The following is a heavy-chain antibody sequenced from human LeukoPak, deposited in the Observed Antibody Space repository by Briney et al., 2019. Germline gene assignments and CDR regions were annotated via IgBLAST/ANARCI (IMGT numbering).Heavy chain of an antibody. Sequence: GGSLRLSCAASGFTFSSYAMSWVRQAPGRGLEWVANIKQDGSEKYYVDSVKGRFPISRDNARNSLYLQMNSLRAEDTAVYYCARDGVYSSSSPDYWGQGTLVTVSS. CDR2: IKQDGSEK. CDR3: ARDGVYSSSSPDY. D-gene: IGHD6-6*01. CDR1: GFTFSSYA. J-gene: IGHJ4*02. V-gene: IGHV3-7*01.